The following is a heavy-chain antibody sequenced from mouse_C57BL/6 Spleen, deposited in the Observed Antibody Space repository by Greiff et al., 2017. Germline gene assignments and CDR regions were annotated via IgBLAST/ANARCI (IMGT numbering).Heavy chain of an antibody. V-gene: IGHV5-4*03. J-gene: IGHJ4*01. CDR3: ARGAGITTSPAMDY. CDR2: ISDGGSYT. D-gene: IGHD1-1*01. Sequence: EVKLVESGGGLVKPGGSLKLSCAASGFTFSSYAMSWVRQTPERRLKWVATISDGGSYTYYPANVKGRFTISRDNAKNNLYLQMSHLKSEDTAMYYCARGAGITTSPAMDYWGQGTSVTVSS. CDR1: GFTFSSYA.